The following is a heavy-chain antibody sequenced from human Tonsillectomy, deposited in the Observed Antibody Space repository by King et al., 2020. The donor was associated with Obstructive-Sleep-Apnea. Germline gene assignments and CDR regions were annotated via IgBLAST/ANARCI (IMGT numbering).Heavy chain of an antibody. CDR2: IDWEDDK. Sequence: VTLKESGPALVKSTQTLTLTCTFSGFSLTTTGMSVPWIRQPPGKALEWLALIDWEDDKYYSTSLQTRLSISKDTSKNQVVLTMTNMDPVDTATYYCARTAPSGGDHLYWRFDLWGRGTLVTVSS. V-gene: IGHV2-70*01. CDR1: GFSLTTTGMS. CDR3: ARTAPSGGDHLYWRFDL. D-gene: IGHD4-17*01. J-gene: IGHJ2*01.